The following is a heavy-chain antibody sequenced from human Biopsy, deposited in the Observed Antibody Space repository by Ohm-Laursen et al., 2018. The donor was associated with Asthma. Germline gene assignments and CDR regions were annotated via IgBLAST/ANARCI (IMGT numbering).Heavy chain of an antibody. CDR3: ASDFPKDYVRYNFQF. CDR2: HDHEEGGT. J-gene: IGHJ4*02. CDR1: GYSLNDLS. Sequence: GASVKVSCKISGYSLNDLSMHWVRQAPGQGIEWMGGHDHEEGGTVNARRFQGRVTMTEDTSSDTAYMELSSLSSDDTAVYYCASDFPKDYVRYNFQFWGQGTLVTVSS. D-gene: IGHD4-17*01. V-gene: IGHV1-24*01.